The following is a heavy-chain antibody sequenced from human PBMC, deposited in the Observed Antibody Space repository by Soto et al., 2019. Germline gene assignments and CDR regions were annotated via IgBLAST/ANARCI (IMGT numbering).Heavy chain of an antibody. Sequence: QVQLVESGGGVVQPGRSLRLSWAASGFTFSSYGMHWVRQAPGKGLEWVAVISYDGSNKYYADSVKGRFTISRDNSKNTLYLQMNSLRAEDTAVYYCAKPGDSSGWYEEGNWFDPWGQGTLVTVSS. D-gene: IGHD6-19*01. CDR2: ISYDGSNK. V-gene: IGHV3-30*18. CDR1: GFTFSSYG. CDR3: AKPGDSSGWYEEGNWFDP. J-gene: IGHJ5*02.